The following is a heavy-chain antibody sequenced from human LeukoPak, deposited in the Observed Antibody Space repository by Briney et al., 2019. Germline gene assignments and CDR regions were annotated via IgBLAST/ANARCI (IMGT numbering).Heavy chain of an antibody. CDR1: GFMFNSYS. Sequence: GGSLRLSCAASGFMFNSYSMNWVRQAPGKGLEWISYIGGGETTSYADSVKGRFTISRDDAKNSLYLQMNSLRAEDTAVYYCARDHNWVFDYWGQGILVTVSS. V-gene: IGHV3-48*04. D-gene: IGHD1-20*01. CDR3: ARDHNWVFDY. CDR2: IGGGETT. J-gene: IGHJ4*02.